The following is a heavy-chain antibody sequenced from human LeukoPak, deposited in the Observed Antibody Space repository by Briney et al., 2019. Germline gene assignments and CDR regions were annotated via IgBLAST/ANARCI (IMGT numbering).Heavy chain of an antibody. CDR1: GYTFTGYY. CDR3: ARRGRGSGWLINY. V-gene: IGHV1-2*02. Sequence: ASVKVSCKASGYTFTGYYMHWVRQAPGQGLEWMGWINPNSGGTNYAQKFQGRVTMTTDTSMSTAYMELSRLTSDDTAVYYCARRGRGSGWLINYWGQGTLVTVSS. J-gene: IGHJ4*02. CDR2: INPNSGGT. D-gene: IGHD6-19*01.